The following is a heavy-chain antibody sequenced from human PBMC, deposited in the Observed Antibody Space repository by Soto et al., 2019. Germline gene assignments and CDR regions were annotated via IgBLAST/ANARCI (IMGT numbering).Heavy chain of an antibody. CDR2: IYYSGST. V-gene: IGHV4-31*03. CDR1: GGSISSGGYY. D-gene: IGHD3-22*01. Sequence: QVQLQESGPGLVKPSQTLSLTCTVSGGSISSGGYYWSWIRQHPGKGLEWIGYIYYSGSTYYNPSLKSRVTISVDTSKNQFSLKLSSVTAADTAVYYCARADDLTYYYDSSGYGSGFDYWGQGTLVTVSS. J-gene: IGHJ4*02. CDR3: ARADDLTYYYDSSGYGSGFDY.